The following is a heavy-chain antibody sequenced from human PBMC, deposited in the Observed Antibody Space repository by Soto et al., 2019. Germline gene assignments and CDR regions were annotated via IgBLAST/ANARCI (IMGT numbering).Heavy chain of an antibody. CDR3: ARDNYDKGKHKYGMDV. CDR1: GFTVSSNY. V-gene: IGHV3-53*01. J-gene: IGHJ6*02. CDR2: IYSDGTT. Sequence: GGSLRLSCAASGFTVSSNYMSWVRQAPGKGLEWVSVIYSDGTTYYVDSVKGRFTISRDTSKNTLYLQMNSLRAEDTAVYYCARDNYDKGKHKYGMDVWGQGTTVTVSS. D-gene: IGHD3-16*01.